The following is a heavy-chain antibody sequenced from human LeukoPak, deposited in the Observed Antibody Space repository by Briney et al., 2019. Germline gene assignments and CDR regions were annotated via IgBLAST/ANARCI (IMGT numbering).Heavy chain of an antibody. J-gene: IGHJ4*02. Sequence: ASVKVSCKASGYTFTGHYMHWVRQAPGQGLEWMGWINPNSGGTNYAQKFQGRVTMTRDTSISTAYMELSRLRSDDTAVYYCARDGVSGSYSSDYWGQGTLVTVSS. CDR3: ARDGVSGSYSSDY. D-gene: IGHD1-26*01. V-gene: IGHV1-2*02. CDR2: INPNSGGT. CDR1: GYTFTGHY.